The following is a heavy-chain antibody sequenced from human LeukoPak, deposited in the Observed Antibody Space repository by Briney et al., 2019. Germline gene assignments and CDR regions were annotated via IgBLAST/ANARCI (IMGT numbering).Heavy chain of an antibody. CDR2: ISSSSSYI. V-gene: IGHV3-21*01. D-gene: IGHD4-11*01. Sequence: VGSLRLSCAASGFTFSSYSMNWVRHAPGKGLEWVSSISSSSSYIYYADSVKGRFTISRDNAKNSLYLQMYSLRAEDTAVCYFAKWTTAVNTSDYWGRGTLVSVSS. J-gene: IGHJ4*02. CDR3: AKWTTAVNTSDY. CDR1: GFTFSSYS.